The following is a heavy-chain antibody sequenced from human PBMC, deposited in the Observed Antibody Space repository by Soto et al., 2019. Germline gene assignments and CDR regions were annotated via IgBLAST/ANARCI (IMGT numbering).Heavy chain of an antibody. CDR3: ANILVPAARYGMDV. CDR2: IYYSGST. J-gene: IGHJ6*02. V-gene: IGHV4-39*01. Sequence: SETLSLTCTVSGGSISSSSYYWGFIRQPPGKGLEWIGSIYYSGSTYYNPSLKSRVTISVDTSKNQFSLKLSSVTAADTAVYYCANILVPAARYGMDVWGQGTTVTVSS. CDR1: GGSISSSSYY. D-gene: IGHD2-2*01.